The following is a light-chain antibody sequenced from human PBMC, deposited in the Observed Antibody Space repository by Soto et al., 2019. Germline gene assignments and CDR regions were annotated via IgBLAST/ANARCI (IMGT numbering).Light chain of an antibody. CDR1: QSVSSNY. Sequence: TQSPGTLSSSPGDRATLSCRASQSVSSNYLAWYQQKPGQATRLXIYGASSRATGIPDRFSGSGSGTDFTLTINRLEPEDFAVYYCQQYGDLPWTFGQGTKVDIK. CDR3: QQYGDLPWT. V-gene: IGKV3-20*01. J-gene: IGKJ1*01. CDR2: GAS.